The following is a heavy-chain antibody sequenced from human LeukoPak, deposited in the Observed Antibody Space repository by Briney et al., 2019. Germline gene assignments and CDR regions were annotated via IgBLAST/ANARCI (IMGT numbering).Heavy chain of an antibody. Sequence: ASVKVSCKASGYTFTSYGFSWVRQAPGQGLEWMGWISAYNGHTDYAQKLQGRVTMTTDTSTSTAYMELRSLRSDDTAVYYCARNSAEYSSSWYPGGGLDYWGQGTLVTVSS. D-gene: IGHD6-13*01. CDR3: ARNSAEYSSSWYPGGGLDY. CDR2: ISAYNGHT. CDR1: GYTFTSYG. V-gene: IGHV1-18*01. J-gene: IGHJ4*02.